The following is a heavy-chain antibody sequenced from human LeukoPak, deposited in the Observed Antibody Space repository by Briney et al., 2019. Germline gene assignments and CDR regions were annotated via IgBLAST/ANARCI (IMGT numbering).Heavy chain of an antibody. CDR3: ARGIPYSNYDFDY. CDR2: IYYSGST. J-gene: IGHJ4*02. D-gene: IGHD4-11*01. CDR1: GGSISSGGYY. V-gene: IGHV4-31*03. Sequence: SQTLSLTCTVSGGSISSGGYYWSWIRQHPGKGLEWIGYIYYSGSTYYNPSLKSRVTISVDTSKNQFSLKLSSATAADTAVYYCARGIPYSNYDFDYWGQGTLVTVSS.